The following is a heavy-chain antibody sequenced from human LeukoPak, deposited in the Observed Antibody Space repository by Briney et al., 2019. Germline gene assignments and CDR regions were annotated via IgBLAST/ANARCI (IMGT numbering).Heavy chain of an antibody. D-gene: IGHD3-10*02. CDR3: AIVRVVIRNQYYYYYYGMDV. CDR1: GGTFSSYA. V-gene: IGHV1-69*01. CDR2: IIPIFGTA. J-gene: IGHJ6*04. Sequence: SVKVSCKASGGTFSSYAISWVRQAPGQGLEWMGGIIPIFGTANYAQKLQGRVTITADESTSTAYMELSSLRSEDTAVYYCAIVRVVIRNQYYYYYYGMDVWGKGTTVTVSS.